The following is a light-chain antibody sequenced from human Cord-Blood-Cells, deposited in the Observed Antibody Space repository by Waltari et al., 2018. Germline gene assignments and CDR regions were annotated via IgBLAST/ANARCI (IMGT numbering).Light chain of an antibody. CDR1: QRISSY. V-gene: IGKV1-39*01. CDR3: QQRYSTPWT. J-gene: IGKJ1*01. CDR2: AAS. Sequence: DIQMTQSPSSLSASVGDRVTITCRASQRISSYLNWYQQNPGKAPKLLIYAASSLQSGVPSRFSGSGSGTDFTLTISSLQPEDFATYYCQQRYSTPWTFGQGTKVEIK.